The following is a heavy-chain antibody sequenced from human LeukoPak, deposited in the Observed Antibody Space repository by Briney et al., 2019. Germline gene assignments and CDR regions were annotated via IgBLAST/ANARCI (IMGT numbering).Heavy chain of an antibody. Sequence: PGGSLRLSCAASGFTFSDYYMSWIRQAPGKGLEWVSYISSSGSTIYYADSVKGRFTISRDNAKNSLYLQMNSLKIEDTAVYYCTTRISVADGNTEFWGLGTLVTVSS. D-gene: IGHD6-19*01. CDR1: GFTFSDYY. V-gene: IGHV3-11*01. CDR2: ISSSGSTI. J-gene: IGHJ4*02. CDR3: TTRISVADGNTEF.